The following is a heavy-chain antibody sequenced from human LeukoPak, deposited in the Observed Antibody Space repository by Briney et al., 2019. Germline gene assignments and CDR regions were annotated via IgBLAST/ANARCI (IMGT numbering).Heavy chain of an antibody. CDR3: AKDLSSSWQIDY. V-gene: IGHV3-15*01. J-gene: IGHJ4*02. Sequence: GGSLRLSCAASGFTFSNAWMSWVRQAPGKGLEWVGRIKSKTDGGTTDYAAPVKGRFTISRDDSKNTLYLQMNSLRGEDSAVYYCAKDLSSSWQIDYWGQGTLVTVSS. CDR1: GFTFSNAW. D-gene: IGHD6-13*01. CDR2: IKSKTDGGTT.